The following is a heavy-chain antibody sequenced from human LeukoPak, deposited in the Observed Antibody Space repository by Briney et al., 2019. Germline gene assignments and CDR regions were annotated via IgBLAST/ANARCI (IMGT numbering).Heavy chain of an antibody. D-gene: IGHD6-6*01. Sequence: GGSLRLSCAASGFTFSTYGMSWVRQAPGKGLEWVSAISDGGDRPYYADSVKGRFTISRDNSKSTLYLQMNSLRAEDTAVCYCAKRPPSSDAEYFQHWGQGTLVTVSS. V-gene: IGHV3-23*01. CDR3: AKRPPSSDAEYFQH. J-gene: IGHJ1*01. CDR1: GFTFSTYG. CDR2: ISDGGDRP.